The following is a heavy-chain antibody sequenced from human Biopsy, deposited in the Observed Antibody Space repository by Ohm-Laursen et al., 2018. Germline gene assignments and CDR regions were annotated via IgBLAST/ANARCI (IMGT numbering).Heavy chain of an antibody. CDR1: GFGVNTYV. Sequence: SLRLSCAASGFGVNTYVMHWVRQGPGKGLEWVSVISSDGTKELYADSVKGRFTISRDSSKNTLYLQMNSLRVEDTAVYYCARGPSGVATIGRGQGTLVTVSS. D-gene: IGHD5-24*01. J-gene: IGHJ4*02. CDR2: ISSDGTKE. V-gene: IGHV3-30*03. CDR3: ARGPSGVATIG.